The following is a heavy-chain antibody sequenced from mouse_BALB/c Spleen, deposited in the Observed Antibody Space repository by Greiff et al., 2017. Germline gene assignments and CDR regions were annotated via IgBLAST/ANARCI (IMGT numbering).Heavy chain of an antibody. CDR1: GYTFTSYT. CDR2: INPSSGYT. D-gene: IGHD2-3*01. J-gene: IGHJ4*01. CDR3: ARGGYYASYAMDY. V-gene: IGHV1-4*01. Sequence: VQLQQSGAELARPGASVKMSCKASGYTFTSYTMHWVKQRPGQGLEWIGYINPSSGYTNYNQKFKDKATLTADKSSSTAYMQLSSLTSEDSAVYYCARGGYYASYAMDYWGQGTSVTVSS.